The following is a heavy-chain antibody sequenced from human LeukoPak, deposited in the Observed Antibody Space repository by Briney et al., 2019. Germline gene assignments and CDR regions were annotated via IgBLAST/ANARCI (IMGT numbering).Heavy chain of an antibody. D-gene: IGHD2-2*01. CDR3: AGRYCSSTSCRALDP. CDR2: IIPIFGTA. Sequence: ASVKVSCKASGGTFSSYAISWVRQAPGQGLEWMGGIIPIFGTANYAQKFQGRVTITTDESTSTAYMELSSLRSEDTAVYYCAGRYCSSTSCRALDPWGQGTLVTVSS. J-gene: IGHJ5*02. CDR1: GGTFSSYA. V-gene: IGHV1-69*05.